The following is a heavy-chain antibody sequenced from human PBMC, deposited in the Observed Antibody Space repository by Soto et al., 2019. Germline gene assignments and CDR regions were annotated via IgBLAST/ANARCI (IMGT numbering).Heavy chain of an antibody. J-gene: IGHJ4*02. V-gene: IGHV1-69*02. CDR2: IIPILGIA. D-gene: IGHD3-3*01. CDR1: GGTFSSYT. Sequence: QVQLVQSGAEVKKPGSSVKVSCKASGGTFSSYTISWVRQAPGHGLEWMGRIIPILGIANYAQKFQGRVTITANKSTSTAYMELSSLRSEDTAVYYCARGFQYDFWSGSTFDYWGQGTLVTVSS. CDR3: ARGFQYDFWSGSTFDY.